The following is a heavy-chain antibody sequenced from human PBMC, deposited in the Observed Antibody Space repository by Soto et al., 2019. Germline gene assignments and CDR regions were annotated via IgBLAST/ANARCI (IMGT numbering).Heavy chain of an antibody. CDR3: ARVPTGGYDWN. J-gene: IGHJ4*02. V-gene: IGHV3-74*01. Sequence: EVQVVESGGGLVQPGGSLRLSCAASGFTFSSYWMHWVRQAPGKGLVWVSRINSDGSTTNYADPVKGRFTISRDNAKNTLYLQMNSLRAEDTAVYYCARVPTGGYDWNWGQGTLVTVSS. D-gene: IGHD5-12*01. CDR2: INSDGSTT. CDR1: GFTFSSYW.